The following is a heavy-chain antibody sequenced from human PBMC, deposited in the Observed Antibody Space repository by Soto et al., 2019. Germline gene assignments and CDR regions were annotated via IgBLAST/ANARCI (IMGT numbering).Heavy chain of an antibody. D-gene: IGHD1-26*01. Sequence: QVQLVQSGSEVKKAGASVRVSCTASGYTFTMHKMHWVRQAPGQALEWMGLTDPSGGHTTYAQKFQGSVSMTGDTSTDTVYLELSSLRSEDTAVYYCARDAAFAFVVGATTIADFWGQGTLVTVSS. CDR1: GYTFTMHK. CDR3: ARDAAFAFVVGATTIADF. V-gene: IGHV1-46*01. J-gene: IGHJ4*02. CDR2: TDPSGGHT.